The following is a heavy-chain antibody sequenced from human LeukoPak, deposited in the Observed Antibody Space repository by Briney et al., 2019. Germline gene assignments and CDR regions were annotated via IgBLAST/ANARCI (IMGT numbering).Heavy chain of an antibody. CDR2: INPNSGGT. D-gene: IGHD3-10*01. V-gene: IGHV1-2*02. J-gene: IGHJ3*02. CDR3: ARDPTRGDFILSTLKDAFDI. CDR1: GYTFTVYY. Sequence: ASVKVSCKASGYTFTVYYMHWVRQAPGQGLEWMGWINPNSGGTNYAQKFQGRVTMTRDTSISTAYMELSRLRSDDTAVYYCARDPTRGDFILSTLKDAFDIWGQGTMVTVSS.